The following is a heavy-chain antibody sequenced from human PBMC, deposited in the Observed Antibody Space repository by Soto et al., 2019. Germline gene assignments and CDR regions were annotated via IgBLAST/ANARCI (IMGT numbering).Heavy chain of an antibody. V-gene: IGHV4-30-2*01. J-gene: IGHJ4*02. CDR2: IYSGTT. D-gene: IGHD2-15*01. CDR3: AREDSGAFFDF. CDR1: GVSISSGGYS. Sequence: SETLSLTCAVSGVSISSGGYSWSWIRQPPGKGMEWIGYIYSGTTHYNPSLKSRVTISMDRSKNQVSLSLKSVTAADTAVYYCAREDSGAFFDFWGQGNLVTVSS.